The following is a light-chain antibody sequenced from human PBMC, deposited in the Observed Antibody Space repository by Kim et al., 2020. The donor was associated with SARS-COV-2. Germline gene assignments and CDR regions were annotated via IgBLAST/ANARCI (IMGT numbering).Light chain of an antibody. CDR2: AAS. V-gene: IGKV1-39*01. CDR1: RTISRN. Sequence: ASVGDKVIINCRASRTISRNVNWYQQKPGRAPNLLNYAASNLQSGVPSRFSGSGSGTDFTLTISGLQREDFATYYCQQSDTSPLTFGGGTKVDIK. CDR3: QQSDTSPLT. J-gene: IGKJ4*01.